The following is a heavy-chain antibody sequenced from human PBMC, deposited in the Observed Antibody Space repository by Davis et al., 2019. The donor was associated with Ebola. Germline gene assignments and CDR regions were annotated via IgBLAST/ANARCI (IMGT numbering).Heavy chain of an antibody. CDR2: IHSDGSST. Sequence: GESLKISCAASGFTFSTYRMHWVRQVPGKGLVWVSRIHSDGSSTNYADSVKGRFTISRDNSKNTLYLQMNSLRAEDTAVYYCAKDLSSGWNLDYWGQGTLVTVSS. CDR3: AKDLSSGWNLDY. J-gene: IGHJ4*02. D-gene: IGHD6-19*01. CDR1: GFTFSTYR. V-gene: IGHV3-74*01.